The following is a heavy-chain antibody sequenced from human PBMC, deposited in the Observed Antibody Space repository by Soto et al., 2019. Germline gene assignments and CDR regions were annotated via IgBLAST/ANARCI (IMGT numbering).Heavy chain of an antibody. Sequence: PXGSLRLSSAASGFTFTNYEMNGVLQAPGKGLEWISYISSSGKTISYADSVKGRFTISRDNAKNSLYLQMNSLRAEDTAVYYCARDPEKYSGSDLGIDYWGQGTLVTVSS. CDR3: ARDPEKYSGSDLGIDY. V-gene: IGHV3-48*03. CDR2: ISSSGKTI. D-gene: IGHD5-12*01. CDR1: GFTFTNYE. J-gene: IGHJ4*02.